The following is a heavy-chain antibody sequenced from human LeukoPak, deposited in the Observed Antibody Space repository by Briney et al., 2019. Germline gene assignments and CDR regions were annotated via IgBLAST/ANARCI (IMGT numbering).Heavy chain of an antibody. CDR2: ISGSGGST. V-gene: IGHV3-23*01. J-gene: IGHJ4*02. Sequence: GGSLRLSCAASGFTVSSNYMSWVRQAPGKGLEWVSAISGSGGSTYYADSVKGRFTISRDNSKNTLYLQMNSLRAEDTAVYYCAKVSCSGGSCYSPYYFDYWGQGTLVTVSS. D-gene: IGHD2-15*01. CDR3: AKVSCSGGSCYSPYYFDY. CDR1: GFTVSSNY.